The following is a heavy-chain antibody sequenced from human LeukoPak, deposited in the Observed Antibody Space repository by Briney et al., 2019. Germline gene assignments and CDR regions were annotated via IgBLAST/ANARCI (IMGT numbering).Heavy chain of an antibody. Sequence: ASVKVSCKASGYTFTDSPMHWVRQAPGQRLEWMGWINVGDGNTKYSQEFQGRVTITRDTSASTAYMELSSLRSEDMAVYYCARNLGVAPHAYYFDYWGQGTLVTVSS. CDR3: ARNLGVAPHAYYFDY. V-gene: IGHV1-3*03. J-gene: IGHJ4*02. CDR2: INVGDGNT. CDR1: GYTFTDSP. D-gene: IGHD3-3*01.